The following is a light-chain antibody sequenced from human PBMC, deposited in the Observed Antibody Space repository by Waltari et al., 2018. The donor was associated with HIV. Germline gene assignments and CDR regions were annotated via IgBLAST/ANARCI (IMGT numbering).Light chain of an antibody. V-gene: IGLV2-14*03. Sequence: QSALTQPASVSGSPGQSITISCTGTSSDVGGYNFVSWYQQHPGKAPKLMITDVSNRPSGVSNRFSGSKSGNTASLTISGLQAEDEADYYCSSYTSSRTPFVFGTGTKATVL. CDR2: DVS. CDR1: SSDVGGYNF. J-gene: IGLJ1*01. CDR3: SSYTSSRTPFV.